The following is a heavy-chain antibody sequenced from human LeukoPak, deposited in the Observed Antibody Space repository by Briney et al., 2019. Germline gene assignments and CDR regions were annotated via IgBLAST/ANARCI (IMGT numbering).Heavy chain of an antibody. D-gene: IGHD3-22*01. CDR2: FDPEDGET. Sequence: ASVKVSCKVSGYTLTELSMHWVRQAPGKGLEWMGGFDPEDGETIYAQKFQGRVTMTEDTSTGTAYMELSSLRSEDTAVYYCAAARITMIVVVHPNWFDPWGQGTLVTVSS. J-gene: IGHJ5*02. CDR1: GYTLTELS. V-gene: IGHV1-24*01. CDR3: AAARITMIVVVHPNWFDP.